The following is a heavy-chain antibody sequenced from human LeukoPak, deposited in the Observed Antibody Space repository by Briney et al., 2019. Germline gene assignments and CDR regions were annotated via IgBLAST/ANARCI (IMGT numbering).Heavy chain of an antibody. V-gene: IGHV4-39*01. Sequence: PSETLSLTCTVSGGSISGSAYYWGWIRQPPGKGLEWLGSIYYSGSTYLNPSLKSRVPISVDTSKNQFSLKLNSVTAADTALYYCARLDGSGSYRWGYYFDYWGQGALVTVSS. CDR3: ARLDGSGSYRWGYYFDY. CDR1: GGSISGSAYY. D-gene: IGHD3-10*01. CDR2: IYYSGST. J-gene: IGHJ4*02.